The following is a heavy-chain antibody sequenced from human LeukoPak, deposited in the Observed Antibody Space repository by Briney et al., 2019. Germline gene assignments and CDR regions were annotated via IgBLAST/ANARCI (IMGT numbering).Heavy chain of an antibody. CDR2: IIPILGIA. CDR3: ARARDSSGWYFNWFDP. V-gene: IGHV1-69*04. D-gene: IGHD6-19*01. J-gene: IGHJ5*02. CDR1: GGTFSSYA. Sequence: SVKVSCKASGGTFSSYAISWVRQAPGQGLEWMGRIIPILGIANYAQKFQGRVTITAGKSTSTAYMELSSLRSEDTAVYYCARARDSSGWYFNWFDPWGQGTLVTVSS.